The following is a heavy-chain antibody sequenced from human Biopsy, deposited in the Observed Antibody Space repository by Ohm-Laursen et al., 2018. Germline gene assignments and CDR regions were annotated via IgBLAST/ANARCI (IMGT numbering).Heavy chain of an antibody. D-gene: IGHD5-12*01. CDR1: GVSINGGRYY. CDR2: IFYSANT. CDR3: ARLGSGDYFPTFFDF. Sequence: SQTLSLTCTVSGVSINGGRYYWNWICHHPGKGLEWIGNIFYSANTYYNPSLKSRVTISVDTSKNQFSLKLSSVTAADTAVYYCARLGSGDYFPTFFDFWGQGALVTVSS. V-gene: IGHV4-31*03. J-gene: IGHJ4*02.